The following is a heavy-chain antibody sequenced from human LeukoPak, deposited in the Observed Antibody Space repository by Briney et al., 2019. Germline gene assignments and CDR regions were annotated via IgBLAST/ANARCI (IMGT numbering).Heavy chain of an antibody. Sequence: VSVKVSCKASGYTFTSYDINWVRQATGQGLEWMGWMNPNSGNTGYAQKFQGRVTMTRNTSISTAYMELSSLRSEDTAVYYCARGRYSSGWYVSNNWFDPWGQGTLVTVSS. CDR2: MNPNSGNT. CDR3: ARGRYSSGWYVSNNWFDP. J-gene: IGHJ5*02. V-gene: IGHV1-8*01. D-gene: IGHD6-19*01. CDR1: GYTFTSYD.